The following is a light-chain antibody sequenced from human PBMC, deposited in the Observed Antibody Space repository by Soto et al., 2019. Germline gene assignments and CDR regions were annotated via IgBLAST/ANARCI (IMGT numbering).Light chain of an antibody. CDR3: QQRSNWPPMYT. V-gene: IGKV3-11*01. CDR1: QSVSSY. J-gene: IGKJ2*01. CDR2: DAS. Sequence: EIVLTQSPATLSLSPGERATLSCRASQSVSSYLAWYQQKPGQAPRLLIYDASNRATGIPARFSGSGSGTEFTLTISSLEPEDFAVYYCQQRSNWPPMYTFGQGTKVDIK.